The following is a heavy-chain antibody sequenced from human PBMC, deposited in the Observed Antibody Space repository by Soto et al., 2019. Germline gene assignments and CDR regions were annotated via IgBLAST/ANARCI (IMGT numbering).Heavy chain of an antibody. CDR2: VYYNENT. V-gene: IGHV4-39*01. CDR3: ARRERYYGSPGWFDP. Sequence: PSETLSLTCTVPGGSISSGGYYWSWIRQPPGKGLEWIGTVYYNENTYYNPSLKSRVTITVDTAKNQFSLNLRSVTAADTAMYFCARRERYYGSPGWFDPWGPGTLVTVSS. J-gene: IGHJ5*02. D-gene: IGHD3-10*01. CDR1: GGSISSGGYY.